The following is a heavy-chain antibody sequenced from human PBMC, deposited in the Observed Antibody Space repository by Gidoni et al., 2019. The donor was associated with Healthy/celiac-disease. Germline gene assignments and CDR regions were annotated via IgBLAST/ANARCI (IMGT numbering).Heavy chain of an antibody. V-gene: IGHV1-58*01. CDR3: AADLSGIAVAGN. J-gene: IGHJ4*02. CDR2: IVVGSGNT. Sequence: QMQLVQSGPEVKKPGTSVKVSCQASGFTFTSSAVQWVRQARGQRLEWIGWIVVGSGNTNYAQKFQERVTITRDMSTSTAYMELSSLRSEDTAVYYCAADLSGIAVAGNWGQGTLVTVSS. D-gene: IGHD6-19*01. CDR1: GFTFTSSA.